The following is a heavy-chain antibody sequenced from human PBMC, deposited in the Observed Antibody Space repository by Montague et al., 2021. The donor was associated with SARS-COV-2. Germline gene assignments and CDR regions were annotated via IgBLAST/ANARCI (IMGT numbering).Heavy chain of an antibody. J-gene: IGHJ2*01. D-gene: IGHD3-10*01. CDR3: ARTYGSGRGFDL. CDR1: GFSLSISGMC. CDR2: IDWDDDK. V-gene: IGHV2-70*11. Sequence: PALVKPTQTLTLTCTFSGFSLSISGMCVSWIRQPPGKALEWLARIDWDDDKYYSSSLKTRLTISKDTSKNQMVLTMTNMDPVDTATYYCARTYGSGRGFDLWGRGTLVTVSS.